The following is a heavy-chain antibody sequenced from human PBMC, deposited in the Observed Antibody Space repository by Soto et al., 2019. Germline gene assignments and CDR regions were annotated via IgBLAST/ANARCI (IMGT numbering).Heavy chain of an antibody. CDR2: INPNSGGT. CDR1: GYTFTGYY. CDR3: ARDRSESYGDLAY. D-gene: IGHD1-26*01. V-gene: IGHV1-2*04. J-gene: IGHJ4*02. Sequence: ASVKVSCKASGYTFTGYYMHWVRQAPGQGLEWMGWINPNSGGTNYAQKFQGWVTMTRDTSISTAYMELSRLRSDDTAVYYCARDRSESYGDLAYWGQGTPVTVSS.